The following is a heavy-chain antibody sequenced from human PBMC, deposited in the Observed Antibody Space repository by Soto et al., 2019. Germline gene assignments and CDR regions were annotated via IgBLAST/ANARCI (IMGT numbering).Heavy chain of an antibody. D-gene: IGHD3-9*01. CDR3: ARVRGTLRYGDY. V-gene: IGHV4-34*01. Sequence: SETLSLTCAVYGGSFSGYYWSWIRQPPGKGLEWIGEINHSGSTNYNPSLKSRVTISVDTSKNQFSLKLSSVTAADTAVYYCARVRGTLRYGDYWGQGTLVTVSS. J-gene: IGHJ4*02. CDR1: GGSFSGYY. CDR2: INHSGST.